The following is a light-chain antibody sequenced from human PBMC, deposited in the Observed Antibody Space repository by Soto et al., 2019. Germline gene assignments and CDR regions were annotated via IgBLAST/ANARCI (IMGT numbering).Light chain of an antibody. CDR1: SSDVGGYNY. CDR3: ISYTSSPFYV. V-gene: IGLV2-14*01. CDR2: DVS. J-gene: IGLJ1*01. Sequence: QSVLTQPASVSGSPGQSITISCTGTSSDVGGYNYVSWYQQHPGKAPKLMIYDVSNRPSGVSNRFSGSKSGNTASLTISGLQAEDEADYYCISYTSSPFYVFGTGTKLTVL.